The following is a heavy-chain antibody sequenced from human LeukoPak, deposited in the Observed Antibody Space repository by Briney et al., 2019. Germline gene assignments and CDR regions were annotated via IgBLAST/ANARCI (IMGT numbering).Heavy chain of an antibody. V-gene: IGHV3-23*01. CDR2: ISGSGGST. D-gene: IGHD2-8*02. CDR3: AKDPAGGVFNWFDP. J-gene: IGHJ5*02. Sequence: PGGSLRLSCAASGFTFSSYAMSWVRQAPGEGLEWVSAISGSGGSTYYADSVKGRFTISRDNSKNTLYLQMNSLRAEDTAVYYCAKDPAGGVFNWFDPWGQGTLVTVSS. CDR1: GFTFSSYA.